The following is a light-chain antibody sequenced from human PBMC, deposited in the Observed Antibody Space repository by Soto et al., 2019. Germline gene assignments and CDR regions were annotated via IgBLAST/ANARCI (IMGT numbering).Light chain of an antibody. CDR3: QGWGSRTGV. J-gene: IGLJ2*01. CDR2: QDS. Sequence: SYELTQPPSVSVSPGQTASITCSGEKLGDKYACWYQQKPGQSPVLVIYQDSKRPSGIPERFSGSISGNTATLTISGTQAMDEADYYCQGWGSRTGVFGGGAKLAFL. CDR1: KLGDKY. V-gene: IGLV3-1*01.